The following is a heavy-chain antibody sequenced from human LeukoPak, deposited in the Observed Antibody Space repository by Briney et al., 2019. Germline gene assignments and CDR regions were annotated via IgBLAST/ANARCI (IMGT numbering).Heavy chain of an antibody. V-gene: IGHV3-23*01. CDR3: AKERSGSTMIVDY. CDR1: GLTFSSSA. J-gene: IGHJ4*02. Sequence: GGSLRLSCAASGLTFSSSAMSWVRQAPGMGLRWVSSITGSGDYTQYADSVKGRFTISRDNSKNTLYLQMNSLRAEDTAVYYCAKERSGSTMIVDYWGQGTLVTVSS. D-gene: IGHD3-22*01. CDR2: ITGSGDYT.